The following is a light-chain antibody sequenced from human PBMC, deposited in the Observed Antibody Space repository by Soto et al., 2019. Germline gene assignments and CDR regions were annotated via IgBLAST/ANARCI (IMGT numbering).Light chain of an antibody. Sequence: QSALTQPASVSGSPGQSITISCTGTSSDVGYYNYVSWYQHHPGNAPKLIIFEVSNRPSGVSNRFSASKSGNTASLTISGLQAEDEADYYCSSYRRRTAMGFGGGTKLTVL. J-gene: IGLJ2*01. V-gene: IGLV2-14*01. CDR1: SSDVGYYNY. CDR3: SSYRRRTAMG. CDR2: EVS.